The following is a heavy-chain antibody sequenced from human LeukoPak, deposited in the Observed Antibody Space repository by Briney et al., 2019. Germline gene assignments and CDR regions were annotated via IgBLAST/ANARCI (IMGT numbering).Heavy chain of an antibody. CDR1: GFTFSSFA. CDR2: LSYDGTNK. V-gene: IGHV3-30*18. D-gene: IGHD4-23*01. J-gene: IGHJ4*02. CDR3: AKEIDYGGNSFDY. Sequence: PGGSLRLSCAAPGFTFSSFAMHWVRQAPGKGLEWVAVLSYDGTNKYYADSVKGRFTISRDNSKNTLYLQMNSLRAEDTAIYYCAKEIDYGGNSFDYWGQGTLVTVSS.